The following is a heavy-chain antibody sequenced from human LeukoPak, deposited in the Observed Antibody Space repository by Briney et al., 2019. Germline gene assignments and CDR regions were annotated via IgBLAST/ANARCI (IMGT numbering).Heavy chain of an antibody. CDR3: AREDYYDSGSNDY. Sequence: ASVKVSCKASGYTFTNCDINWVRQATGQGLEWMGWMNPNSGITAYAQKFQGRVTITRNTSISTAYMELSSLRSEDTAVYFCAREDYYDSGSNDYWGQGTLVTVSS. J-gene: IGHJ4*02. CDR2: MNPNSGIT. D-gene: IGHD3-22*01. V-gene: IGHV1-8*03. CDR1: GYTFTNCD.